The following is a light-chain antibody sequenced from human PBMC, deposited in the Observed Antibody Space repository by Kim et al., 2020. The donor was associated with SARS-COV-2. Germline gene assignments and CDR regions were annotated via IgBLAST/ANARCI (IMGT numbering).Light chain of an antibody. V-gene: IGLV3-21*04. CDR3: QVWDSDSDHWV. Sequence: APGKAARMTCGGNNMGSKSVHWCQQKPGQAPVLVIYSDSDRPSGIPERFSGSNSANTATLTISRVEAGDEADYYCQVWDSDSDHWVFGGGTQLTVL. CDR2: SDS. J-gene: IGLJ3*02. CDR1: NMGSKS.